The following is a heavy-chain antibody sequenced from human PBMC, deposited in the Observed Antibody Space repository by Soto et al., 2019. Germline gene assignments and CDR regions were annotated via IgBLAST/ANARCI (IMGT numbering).Heavy chain of an antibody. CDR2: IKPDSGDT. V-gene: IGHV1-2*02. CDR1: RYTFTSYD. J-gene: IGHJ5*02. CDR3: ARRSSTYLNEIIYDP. D-gene: IGHD2-2*01. Sequence: ASVKVSCKASRYTFTSYDIFWVRQSPGQGLEWMGWIKPDSGDTHYAQNFQGRVTMTRDTSINTAYMELNNLVSDDTAIYYCARRSSTYLNEIIYDPWGQGTLVTVSS.